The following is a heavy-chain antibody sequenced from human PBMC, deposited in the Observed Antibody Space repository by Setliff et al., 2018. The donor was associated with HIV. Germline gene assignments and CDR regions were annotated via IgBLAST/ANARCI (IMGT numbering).Heavy chain of an antibody. CDR3: ARDGITMVRGVLNWYDP. D-gene: IGHD3-10*01. V-gene: IGHV4-39*07. CDR1: GDSVNDRSYF. J-gene: IGHJ6*04. Sequence: SETLSLTCTVSGDSVNDRSYFWGWIRQPPGKGLEWIGTFYYNGDSRYNPSLKSRVIISVDTSKNQFSLKLSSVTAADTAVYYCARDGITMVRGVLNWYDPWGKGTTVTVSS. CDR2: FYYNGDS.